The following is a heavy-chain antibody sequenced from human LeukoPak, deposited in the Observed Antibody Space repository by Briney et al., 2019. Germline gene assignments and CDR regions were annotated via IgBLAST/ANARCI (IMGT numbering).Heavy chain of an antibody. CDR2: IIPIFGTA. D-gene: IGHD1-1*01. V-gene: IGHV1-69*05. J-gene: IGHJ3*02. CDR3: AILDGDSTNDFDI. Sequence: SVKVSCKASGGTFSIYAISWVRQAPGQGLEWMGRIIPIFGTANYAQKFHGRVTITTDESTSTTYMELSSLRSEDTAVYYCAILDGDSTNDFDIWGQGTMVTVSS. CDR1: GGTFSIYA.